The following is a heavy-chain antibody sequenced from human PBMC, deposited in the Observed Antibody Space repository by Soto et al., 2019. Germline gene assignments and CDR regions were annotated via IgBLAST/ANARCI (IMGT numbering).Heavy chain of an antibody. CDR1: GFSFSSYA. CDR3: AKVPRDSSGYYLYYFDY. CDR2: ISGSGGST. J-gene: IGHJ4*02. D-gene: IGHD3-22*01. V-gene: IGHV3-23*01. Sequence: QGXGSLVLSCAASGFSFSSYAMSWVRQAPGKGLEWVSAISGSGGSTYYADSVKGRFTISRDNSKNTLYLQMNSLRAEDTAVYYCAKVPRDSSGYYLYYFDYWAREPGSPSPQ.